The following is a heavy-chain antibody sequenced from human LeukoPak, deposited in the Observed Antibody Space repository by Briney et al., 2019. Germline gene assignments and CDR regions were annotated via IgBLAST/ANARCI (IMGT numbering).Heavy chain of an antibody. D-gene: IGHD5-18*01. CDR3: ARDNSPGWFDP. CDR1: GFTFSTYW. V-gene: IGHV3-74*01. J-gene: IGHJ5*02. CDR2: IKGDGSST. Sequence: GGSLRLSCAASGFTFSTYWMHWVRQAPGKGLVWVSRIKGDGSSTSYADSVKGQFTISRDNAKNTLYLQMNSLRVEDTAVYYCARDNSPGWFDPWGQGTLVTVSS.